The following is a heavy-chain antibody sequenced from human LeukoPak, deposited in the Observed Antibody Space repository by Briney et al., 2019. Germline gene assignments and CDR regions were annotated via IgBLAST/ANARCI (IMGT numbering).Heavy chain of an antibody. J-gene: IGHJ4*02. V-gene: IGHV4-38-2*02. Sequence: SETLSLTCNVSGFSLTIGYFWGWIRQPPGEGLEWIGSIFHSGSTYFNPSLKSRVTMSVDTSKNQFSLKLSSVTAADTAVYYCARHLLYYGPPRPTYYFDYWGQGTLVTVSS. CDR1: GFSLTIGYF. CDR3: ARHLLYYGPPRPTYYFDY. CDR2: IFHSGST. D-gene: IGHD3-10*01.